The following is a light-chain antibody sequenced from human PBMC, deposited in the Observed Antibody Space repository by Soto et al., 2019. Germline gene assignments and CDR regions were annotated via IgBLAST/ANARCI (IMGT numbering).Light chain of an antibody. J-gene: IGKJ1*01. CDR3: QKYNSAPLWT. CDR1: QGISNY. Sequence: DIQMTQSPSSLSASVGDRVTITCRASQGISNYLAWYQQKPGKGPKLLIYAASTLQSGVPSRFSGSGSGTDFTLTISSLQPDDVATYYCQKYNSAPLWTFGQGTKVEIK. CDR2: AAS. V-gene: IGKV1-27*01.